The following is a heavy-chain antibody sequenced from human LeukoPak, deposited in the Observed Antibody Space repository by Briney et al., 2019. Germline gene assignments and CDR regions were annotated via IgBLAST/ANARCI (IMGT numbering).Heavy chain of an antibody. CDR3: VRVKGTYFDY. CDR1: GFTFSSYA. D-gene: IGHD1-1*01. J-gene: IGHJ4*02. Sequence: GGSLRLSCAASGFTFSSYAMSWVRQAPGKGLEWVSAISGSGGSTSYADSVKGRFTISRDNSKNTLYLQIDSPRAEDTAVYYCVRVKGTYFDYWGQGTLVTVSS. CDR2: ISGSGGST. V-gene: IGHV3-23*01.